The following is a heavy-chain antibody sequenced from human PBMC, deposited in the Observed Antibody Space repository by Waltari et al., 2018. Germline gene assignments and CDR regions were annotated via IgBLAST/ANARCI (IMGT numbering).Heavy chain of an antibody. V-gene: IGHV3-9*01. CDR2: ISWNSGSI. Sequence: EVQLVESGGGLVQPGRSLRLSCAASGSTLDAYAMHWVRQAPGKGLEWVSGISWNSGSIGYADSVKGRFTISRDNAKNSLYLQMNSLRAEDTALYYCAKDYGSSWHFDYWGQGTLVTVSS. J-gene: IGHJ4*02. D-gene: IGHD6-13*01. CDR3: AKDYGSSWHFDY. CDR1: GSTLDAYA.